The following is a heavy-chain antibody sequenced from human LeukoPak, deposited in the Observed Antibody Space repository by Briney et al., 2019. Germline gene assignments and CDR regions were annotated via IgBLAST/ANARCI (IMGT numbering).Heavy chain of an antibody. D-gene: IGHD1-26*01. CDR2: FDPEDGET. CDR1: GYTLTELS. J-gene: IGHJ3*02. Sequence: ASVKVSCKVSGYTLTELSMHWVRQAPGKGLEWMGGFDPEDGETIYAQKFQGRVTMTEDTSTDTAYMELSSLRFEDTAVYYCATGVVGATGFDAFDIWGQGTMVTVSS. V-gene: IGHV1-24*01. CDR3: ATGVVGATGFDAFDI.